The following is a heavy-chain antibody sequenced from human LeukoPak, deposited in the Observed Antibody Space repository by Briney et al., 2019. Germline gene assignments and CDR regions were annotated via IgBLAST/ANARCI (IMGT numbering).Heavy chain of an antibody. CDR3: ARLTVCGWYDY. D-gene: IGHD6-19*01. Sequence: PSETLSLTCTVSGDSISSYYWSWIRQPPGKGLEWIGYTFYSGSTNYNPSLESRVTISVDTSKNKFSLKLSSVTAADTAVYYCARLTVCGWYDYWGQGTLVTVSS. CDR2: TFYSGST. V-gene: IGHV4-59*01. CDR1: GDSISSYY. J-gene: IGHJ4*02.